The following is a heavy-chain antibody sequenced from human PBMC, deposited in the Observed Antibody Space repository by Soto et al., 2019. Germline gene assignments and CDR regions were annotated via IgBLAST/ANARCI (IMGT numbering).Heavy chain of an antibody. J-gene: IGHJ6*03. CDR1: GFTFSSYA. D-gene: IGHD6-13*01. Sequence: GGSLRLSCAASGFTFSSYAMSWVRQAPGKGLEWVSAISGSGGSTYYADSVKGRFTISRDNSKNTLYLQMNSLRAEDTAVYYCANHQGRQQLASYYYYYMDVWGKGTTVTVSS. V-gene: IGHV3-23*01. CDR2: ISGSGGST. CDR3: ANHQGRQQLASYYYYYMDV.